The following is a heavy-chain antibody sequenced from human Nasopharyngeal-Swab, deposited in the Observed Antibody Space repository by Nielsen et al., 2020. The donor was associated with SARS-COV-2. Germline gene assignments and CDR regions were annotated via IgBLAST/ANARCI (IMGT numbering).Heavy chain of an antibody. CDR2: INHSGST. CDR1: GGSFSGYY. J-gene: IGHJ6*02. V-gene: IGHV4-34*01. D-gene: IGHD5-18*01. Sequence: SETLSLTCAVYGGSFSGYYWSWIRQPPGKGLEWIGEINHSGSTNYNPSLKGRVTISVDTSKNQFSLKLSSVTAADTAVYYCARVAGYSYGLAWYYYYGMDVWGQGTTVTVSS. CDR3: ARVAGYSYGLAWYYYYGMDV.